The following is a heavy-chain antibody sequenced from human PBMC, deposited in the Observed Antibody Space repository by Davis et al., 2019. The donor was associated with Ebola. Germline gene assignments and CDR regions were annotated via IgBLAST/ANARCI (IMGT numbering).Heavy chain of an antibody. V-gene: IGHV4-39*01. CDR1: GGSINSDSFY. CDR2: MYYSGST. Sequence: PSETLSLTCTVSGGSINSDSFYWGWIRQTPGRGLEWIGSMYYSGSTRYNPSLKSRVTISMDTSQNQINLRLTSVTAADTAVYFCARRATIIPFPDSYGMDVWGQGITVTVSS. D-gene: IGHD5-24*01. J-gene: IGHJ6*02. CDR3: ARRATIIPFPDSYGMDV.